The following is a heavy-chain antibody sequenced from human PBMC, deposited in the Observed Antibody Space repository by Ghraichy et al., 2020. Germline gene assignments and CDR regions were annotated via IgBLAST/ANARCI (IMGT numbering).Heavy chain of an antibody. J-gene: IGHJ4*02. Sequence: GGSLRLSCAASGFSFSSYSMNWVRQAPGKGLEWVSSISSSSTYIYYADSVKGRFTISRDNAKNSLDLQMNSLRAEDTAVYYCARVLYSGTYYIDYWGQGTLVTVS. CDR2: ISSSSTYI. CDR3: ARVLYSGTYYIDY. D-gene: IGHD1-26*01. V-gene: IGHV3-21*01. CDR1: GFSFSSYS.